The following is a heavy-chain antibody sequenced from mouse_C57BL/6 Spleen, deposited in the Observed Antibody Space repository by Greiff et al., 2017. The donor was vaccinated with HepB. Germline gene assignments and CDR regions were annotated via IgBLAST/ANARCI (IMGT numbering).Heavy chain of an antibody. D-gene: IGHD2-5*01. V-gene: IGHV1-15*01. Sequence: VQLQQSGAELVRPGASVTLSCKASGYTFTDYEMHWVKQTPVHGLEWIGAIDPETGGTAYNQKFKGKAILTADKSSSTAYMELRSLTSEDSAVYYCTRGNYYSNFGDYWGQGTTLTVSS. CDR3: TRGNYYSNFGDY. CDR1: GYTFTDYE. J-gene: IGHJ2*01. CDR2: IDPETGGT.